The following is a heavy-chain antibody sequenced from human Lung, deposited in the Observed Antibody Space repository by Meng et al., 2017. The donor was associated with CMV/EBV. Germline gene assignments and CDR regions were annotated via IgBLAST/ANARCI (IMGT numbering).Heavy chain of an antibody. CDR1: GGTISDYY. V-gene: IGHV4-59*01. CDR3: ARDRDSPVWHQNGMAV. CDR2: IYYSGRT. Sequence: ESLKISCTVSGGTISDYYWSWVRLPPGKGLEWIGNIYYSGRTNQNSSLKSRVTISIDASKNQFSLRLTSVTAADTAVYYCARDRDSPVWHQNGMAVWRQGTTVTVSS. D-gene: IGHD2-8*01. J-gene: IGHJ6*01.